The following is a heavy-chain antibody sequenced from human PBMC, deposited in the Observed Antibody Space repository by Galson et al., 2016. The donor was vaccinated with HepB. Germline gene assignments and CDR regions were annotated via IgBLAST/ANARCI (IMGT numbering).Heavy chain of an antibody. CDR3: ARAPMLRGVIMTTPFDY. CDR2: IGSSRGST. V-gene: IGHV3-11*05. CDR1: GFTFSEYY. J-gene: IGHJ4*02. D-gene: IGHD3-10*01. Sequence: SLRLSCAASGFTFSEYYMSWVRQAPGKGLECVSSIGSSRGSTHYAESVKGRFTISRDNAKNTLYLEMNSLSAADTAVYYCARAPMLRGVIMTTPFDYWGQGTLVTVSS.